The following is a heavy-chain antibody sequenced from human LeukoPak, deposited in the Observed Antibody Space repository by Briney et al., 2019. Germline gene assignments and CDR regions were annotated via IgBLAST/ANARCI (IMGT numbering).Heavy chain of an antibody. CDR1: GFTFSSYS. CDR3: ARANDFWSGSYYFDY. Sequence: GRSLRLSCAASGFTFSSYSMNWVRQAPGKGLEWVSYISSSSSTIYYADSVKGRFTISRDNAKNSLYLQMNSLRAEDTAVYYCARANDFWSGSYYFDYWGQGTLVTVSS. J-gene: IGHJ4*02. D-gene: IGHD3-3*01. V-gene: IGHV3-48*01. CDR2: ISSSSSTI.